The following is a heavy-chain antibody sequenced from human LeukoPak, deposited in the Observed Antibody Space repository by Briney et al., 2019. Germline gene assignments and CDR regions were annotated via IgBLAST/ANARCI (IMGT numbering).Heavy chain of an antibody. Sequence: PGGSLRLSCAGSGFPFSNHGMNWVRQAPGKGLEWVSGISPGGPTYYADSVKGRFTISRDNSKNTLYLQMNSLRAEDTAVYYCANSPGDYYFDYWGQGTLVTVSS. CDR2: ISPGGPT. D-gene: IGHD2-21*02. CDR1: GFPFSNHG. CDR3: ANSPGDYYFDY. V-gene: IGHV3-23*01. J-gene: IGHJ4*02.